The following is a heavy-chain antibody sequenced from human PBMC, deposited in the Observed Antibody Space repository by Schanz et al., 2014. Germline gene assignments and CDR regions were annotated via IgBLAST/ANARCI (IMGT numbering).Heavy chain of an antibody. CDR1: GFTFSSYA. V-gene: IGHV3-23*04. CDR3: AKSYDTSGYSGFDY. J-gene: IGHJ4*02. Sequence: EVQLVESGGGLVQPGGSLKLSCAASGFTFSSYAMSWVRQAPGKGLEWVSAISDSGDLTYYADSVKGRFTISRDNSKNTLYLQMNSLRTEDTAVYFCAKSYDTSGYSGFDYWGQGTLVTVSS. CDR2: ISDSGDLT. D-gene: IGHD3-22*01.